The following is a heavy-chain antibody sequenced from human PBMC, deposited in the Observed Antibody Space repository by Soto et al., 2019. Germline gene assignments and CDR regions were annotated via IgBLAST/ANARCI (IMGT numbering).Heavy chain of an antibody. V-gene: IGHV1-2*02. Sequence: ASVKVSCKTSGYTFTGNYMHCLRQAPGQGLEWMALINPTNGGTNYAQKFQGRVTMTWDTSISTAYMELSRLTSDDTAMYYCARGYCSSTGCTHYFDYWGQGTLVTVSS. CDR1: GYTFTGNY. CDR2: INPTNGGT. CDR3: ARGYCSSTGCTHYFDY. D-gene: IGHD2-2*01. J-gene: IGHJ4*02.